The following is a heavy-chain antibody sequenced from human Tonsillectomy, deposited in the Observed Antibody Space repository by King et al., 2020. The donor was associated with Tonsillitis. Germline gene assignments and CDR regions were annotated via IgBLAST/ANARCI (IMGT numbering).Heavy chain of an antibody. CDR1: GFTFSNAW. CDR2: IKSKADGGTT. Sequence: VQLVESGGGLVKPGGSLRLSCAASGFTFSNAWMTWVRQAPGKGLEWVGRIKSKADGGTTDYAAPVKGRFTISRDDSKNTLYLQMNSLKAEDTAVYYCTATIELVPAAIEYYYGMDVGGQGTTATVSS. D-gene: IGHD2-2*02. J-gene: IGHJ6*02. CDR3: TATIELVPAAIEYYYGMDV. V-gene: IGHV3-15*01.